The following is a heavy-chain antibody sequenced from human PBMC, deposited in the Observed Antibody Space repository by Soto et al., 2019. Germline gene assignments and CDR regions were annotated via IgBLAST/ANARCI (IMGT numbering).Heavy chain of an antibody. D-gene: IGHD6-19*01. CDR3: AIPGYSSGWPNKNFDY. V-gene: IGHV3-23*01. J-gene: IGHJ4*02. CDR2: ISGSGGST. CDR1: GFTFSSYA. Sequence: GGSLRLSCAASGFTFSSYAMSWVRQAPGKGLEWVSAISGSGGSTYYADSVKGRFTISRDNSKNTLYLQMNSLRAEDTAVYYCAIPGYSSGWPNKNFDYWGQGTLVTVSS.